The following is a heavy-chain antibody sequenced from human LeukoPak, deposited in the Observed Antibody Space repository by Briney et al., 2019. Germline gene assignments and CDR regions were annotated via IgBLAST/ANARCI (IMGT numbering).Heavy chain of an antibody. J-gene: IGHJ4*02. Sequence: SETLSLTCAVYGGSFSGYYWSWIRQPPGNGLEWIGEINHSGSTNYNPSLKSRVTISVDTSKNQFSLKLSSVTAADTAVYYCARGPLELNDFWSGYYLRPYDYWGQGTLVTVSS. CDR2: INHSGST. CDR1: GGSFSGYY. CDR3: ARGPLELNDFWSGYYLRPYDY. D-gene: IGHD3-3*01. V-gene: IGHV4-34*01.